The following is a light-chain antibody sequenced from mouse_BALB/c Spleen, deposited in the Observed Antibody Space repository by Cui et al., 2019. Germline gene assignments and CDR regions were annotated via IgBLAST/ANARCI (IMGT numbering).Light chain of an antibody. J-gene: IGKJ1*01. CDR2: KAS. Sequence: QMNQYPSSLSAYLRDTITITCHASQNINVWLSWYQQKPGNIPKLLIYKASNLHTGVPSRFSGSGSGTGFTLTISSLKPEDIATYYCQQGQSYPLTFGGGTKLEIK. V-gene: IGKV11-125*01. CDR3: QQGQSYPLT. CDR1: QNINVW.